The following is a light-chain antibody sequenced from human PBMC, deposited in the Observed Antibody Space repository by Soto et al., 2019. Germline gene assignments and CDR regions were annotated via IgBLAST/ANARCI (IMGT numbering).Light chain of an antibody. CDR1: QRVGRN. CDR3: QEYSKWPLFT. Sequence: EIVVTQSPGILSVSPGDRATLSCSASQRVGRNLAWYQQKPGQAPTLLIYASSTRATGLPARFSGSGSGTDFTLTISSLQSEDFAVYYCQEYSKWPLFTFGPGTRVDIK. V-gene: IGKV3-15*01. J-gene: IGKJ3*01. CDR2: ASS.